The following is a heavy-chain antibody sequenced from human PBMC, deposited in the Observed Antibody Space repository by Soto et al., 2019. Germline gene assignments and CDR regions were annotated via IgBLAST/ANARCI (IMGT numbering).Heavy chain of an antibody. V-gene: IGHV4-31*03. Sequence: QVQLQESGPGLVKPSQTLSLTCTVSGGSISSGGYYWSWIRQHPGKGLEWIGYIYYSGSTYYNPSLKRRGTITGDNSKNQFSLKLSSVTAADTAVYYCAREELVQGIDYWGQGTLVTVSS. D-gene: IGHD6-13*01. CDR3: AREELVQGIDY. CDR2: IYYSGST. J-gene: IGHJ4*02. CDR1: GGSISSGGYY.